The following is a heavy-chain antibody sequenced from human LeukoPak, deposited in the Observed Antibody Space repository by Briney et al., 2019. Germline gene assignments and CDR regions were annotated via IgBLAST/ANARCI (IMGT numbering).Heavy chain of an antibody. V-gene: IGHV5-51*01. CDR2: MYPGDSDT. CDR3: FGGPRGYYFDY. J-gene: IGHJ4*02. D-gene: IGHD3-16*01. CDR1: GYSFTSYW. Sequence: GESLQISCQGSGYSFTSYWIGWVRQVPGKGLEWMGIMYPGDSDTRYSPSFQGQVTISADKSISTAYLQWSSLKASDTAMYYCFGGPRGYYFDYWGQGTLVTVSS.